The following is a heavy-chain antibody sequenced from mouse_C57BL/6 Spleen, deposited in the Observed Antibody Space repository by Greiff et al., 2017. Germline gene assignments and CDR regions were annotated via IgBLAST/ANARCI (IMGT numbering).Heavy chain of an antibody. CDR3: AREEMGLRRGYFDV. V-gene: IGHV5-6*01. Sequence: DVHLVESGGDLVKPGGSLKLSCAASGFTFSSYGMSWVRQTPDKRLEWVATISSGGSYTYYPDSVKGRFTISRDNAKNTLYLQMSSLKSEDTAMYYCAREEMGLRRGYFDVWGTGTTVTVSS. CDR1: GFTFSSYG. CDR2: ISSGGSYT. J-gene: IGHJ1*03. D-gene: IGHD2-4*01.